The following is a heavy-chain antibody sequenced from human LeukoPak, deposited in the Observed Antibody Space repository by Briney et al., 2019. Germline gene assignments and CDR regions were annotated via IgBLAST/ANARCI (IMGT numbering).Heavy chain of an antibody. CDR3: ARGDGYNFFDY. D-gene: IGHD5-24*01. Sequence: GGSLRLSCAVSGFSVTNNYMSWVRQAPREGLEWVSVFYVGGATYYADSAKGRFTISRDNSENTLYLQMKSLRAEDTAVYYCARGDGYNFFDYSGQGTLVTVSS. CDR2: FYVGGAT. V-gene: IGHV3-53*01. J-gene: IGHJ4*02. CDR1: GFSVTNNY.